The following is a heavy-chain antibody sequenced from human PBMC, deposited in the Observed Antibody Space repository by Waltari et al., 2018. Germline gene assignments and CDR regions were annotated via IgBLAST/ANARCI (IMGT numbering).Heavy chain of an antibody. CDR1: GGSFSGYY. D-gene: IGHD5-18*01. V-gene: IGHV4-34*01. J-gene: IGHJ4*02. CDR2: INHSGST. Sequence: QVQLQQWGAGLLKPSETLSLTCAVYGGSFSGYYWSWIRQPPGKGLEWLGEINHSGSTNYNPSLKSRVTISVDTSKNQFSLKLSSVTAADTAVYYCARLGYSYGDGYYFDYWGQGTLVTVSS. CDR3: ARLGYSYGDGYYFDY.